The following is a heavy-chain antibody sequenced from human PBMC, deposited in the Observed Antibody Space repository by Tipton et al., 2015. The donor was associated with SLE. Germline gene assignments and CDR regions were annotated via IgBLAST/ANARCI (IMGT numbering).Heavy chain of an antibody. D-gene: IGHD3-22*01. Sequence: SLRLSCAASGFTFSSYAMSWVRQAPGKGLEWVSSISSSSSYIYYADSVKGRFTISRDNAKNSLYLQMNSLRAEDTAVYYCATYEVVTDAFDIWGQGTMVTVSS. V-gene: IGHV3-21*01. CDR3: ATYEVVTDAFDI. CDR1: GFTFSSYA. J-gene: IGHJ3*02. CDR2: ISSSSSYI.